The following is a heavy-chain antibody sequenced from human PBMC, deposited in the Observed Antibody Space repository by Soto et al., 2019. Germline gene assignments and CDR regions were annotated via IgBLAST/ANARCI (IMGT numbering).Heavy chain of an antibody. CDR1: GGSFSGYY. Sequence: PSGTLSLTCAVYGGSFSGYYWSWIRQPPGKGLEWIGEINHSGSTNYNPSLKSRVTISVDTSKNQFSLKLSSVTAADTAVYYCARKRGYCSSTSCSLGYYYYYYMDVWGKGTTVTVSS. D-gene: IGHD2-2*01. J-gene: IGHJ6*03. V-gene: IGHV4-34*01. CDR3: ARKRGYCSSTSCSLGYYYYYYMDV. CDR2: INHSGST.